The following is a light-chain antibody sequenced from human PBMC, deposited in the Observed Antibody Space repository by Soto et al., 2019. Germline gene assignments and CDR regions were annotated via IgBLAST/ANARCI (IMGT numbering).Light chain of an antibody. Sequence: QAVVTQEPSLTVSPGGTVTLTCASSTGAVTSAYYPNWFQQKPGQAPRALIYSTDSKHSWTPARFSGSLLGGKAALTLSGLQPEDEADYYCLLYYGAAVVFGGGTKLTVL. CDR3: LLYYGAAVV. CDR1: TGAVTSAYY. J-gene: IGLJ2*01. CDR2: STD. V-gene: IGLV7-43*01.